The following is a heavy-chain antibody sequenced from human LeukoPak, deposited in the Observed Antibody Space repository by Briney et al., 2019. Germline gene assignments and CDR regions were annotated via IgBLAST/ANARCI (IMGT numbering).Heavy chain of an antibody. D-gene: IGHD4-23*01. J-gene: IGHJ4*02. CDR1: GGSFSGYY. CDR2: ISGRSGST. CDR3: AKGPVVTLDS. Sequence: PSETLSLTCAVYGGSFSGYYWSWIRQPPGKGLEWVSAISGRSGSTHYADSVKGRFTISRDNAKNTLYLQMNSLRVEDTAVYYCAKGPVVTLDSWGQGTLVSVSS. V-gene: IGHV3-23*01.